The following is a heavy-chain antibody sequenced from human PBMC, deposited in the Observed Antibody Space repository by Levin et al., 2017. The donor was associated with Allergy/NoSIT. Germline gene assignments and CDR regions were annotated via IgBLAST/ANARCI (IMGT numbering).Heavy chain of an antibody. D-gene: IGHD3-22*01. J-gene: IGHJ3*02. CDR2: IIPIFGTA. CDR3: ARGDTMIGEDAFDI. V-gene: IGHV1-69*13. Sequence: SVKVSCKASGGTFSSYAISWVRQAPGQGLEWMGGIIPIFGTANYAQKFQGRVTITADESTSTAYMELSSLRSEDTAVYYCARGDTMIGEDAFDIWGQGTMVTVSS. CDR1: GGTFSSYA.